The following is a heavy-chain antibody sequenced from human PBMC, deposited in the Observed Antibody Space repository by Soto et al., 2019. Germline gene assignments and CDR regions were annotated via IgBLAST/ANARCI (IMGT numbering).Heavy chain of an antibody. Sequence: ASVKVSCKASGYTFTSYLIHWLRQATGQGLEWMGWMNPNSGNTGYAQKFQGRVTMTRNTSISTAYMELSSLRSEDTAVYYCAKNWNSEEYYMDVWGKGTTVTVSS. J-gene: IGHJ6*03. CDR1: GYTFTSYL. D-gene: IGHD1-7*01. V-gene: IGHV1-8*02. CDR3: AKNWNSEEYYMDV. CDR2: MNPNSGNT.